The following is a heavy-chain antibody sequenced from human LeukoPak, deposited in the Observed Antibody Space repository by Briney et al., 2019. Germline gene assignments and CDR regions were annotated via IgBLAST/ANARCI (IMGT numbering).Heavy chain of an antibody. D-gene: IGHD3-16*02. CDR3: ARDGFYDYVWGSYRCTFDY. V-gene: IGHV3-7*01. CDR2: IKQDGSEK. CDR1: GFTFSSYW. J-gene: IGHJ4*02. Sequence: GGSLRLSCAASGFTFSSYWMSWVRQAPGKGLEWVANIKQDGSEKYYVDSVKGRFTISRDNAKNSLYLQMNSLRAEDTAVYYCARDGFYDYVWGSYRCTFDYWGQGTLVTVSS.